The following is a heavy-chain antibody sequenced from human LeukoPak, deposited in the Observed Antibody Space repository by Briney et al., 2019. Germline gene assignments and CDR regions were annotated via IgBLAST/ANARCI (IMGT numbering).Heavy chain of an antibody. J-gene: IGHJ4*02. CDR2: IYYSGGT. V-gene: IGHV4-59*01. CDR1: GGSMSSYF. CDR3: ARERVGATIGFDN. Sequence: SETLSLTCTVSGGSMSSYFRSWIRQPPGKGLEWIGYIYYSGGTNYNPSLKSRVTISVDTSKNQFSLKLSSVTAADTAVYYCARERVGATIGFDNWGQGTLVTVSS. D-gene: IGHD1-26*01.